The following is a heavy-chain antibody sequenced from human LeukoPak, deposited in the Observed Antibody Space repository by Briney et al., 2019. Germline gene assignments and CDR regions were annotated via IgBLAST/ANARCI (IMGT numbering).Heavy chain of an antibody. CDR2: IKQDGSEK. CDR3: ARGPFVVIAY. Sequence: GGSLRLSCAASGFTFSSYWMSWVRQAPGKGLEWVANIKQDGSEKYYVDSVKGRFTISRDNTKNSLYLQMNSLRVEETAVYYCARGPFVVIAYWGQGTLVTVSS. V-gene: IGHV3-7*01. CDR1: GFTFSSYW. J-gene: IGHJ4*02. D-gene: IGHD2-21*01.